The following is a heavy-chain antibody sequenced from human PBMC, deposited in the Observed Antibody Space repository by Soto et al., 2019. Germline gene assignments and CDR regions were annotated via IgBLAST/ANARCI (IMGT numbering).Heavy chain of an antibody. Sequence: ASVKVSCKASGYTFTSYGISWVRQAPGQGLEWMGWISAYNGNTNYAQKLQGRVTMTTDTSTSTAYMELRSLRSDDTAVYYCARDPLYYYDSSGYYHDAFDIWGQGTMVTVSS. J-gene: IGHJ3*02. D-gene: IGHD3-22*01. CDR2: ISAYNGNT. CDR3: ARDPLYYYDSSGYYHDAFDI. CDR1: GYTFTSYG. V-gene: IGHV1-18*01.